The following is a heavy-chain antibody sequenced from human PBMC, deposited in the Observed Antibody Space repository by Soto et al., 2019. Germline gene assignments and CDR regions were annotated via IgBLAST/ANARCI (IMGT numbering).Heavy chain of an antibody. CDR3: ARGVGSGIYYNQYNWFDP. Sequence: AASVKVSCKASGYTFTTYGISWVRQAPGQGLEWMGWINVYNGNTKYAQKLQGRVTMTTDTSTSTAYMELRSLISDDTAVYYCARGVGSGIYYNQYNWFDPWGQGTLVTVSS. CDR1: GYTFTTYG. J-gene: IGHJ5*02. V-gene: IGHV1-18*01. D-gene: IGHD3-10*01. CDR2: INVYNGNT.